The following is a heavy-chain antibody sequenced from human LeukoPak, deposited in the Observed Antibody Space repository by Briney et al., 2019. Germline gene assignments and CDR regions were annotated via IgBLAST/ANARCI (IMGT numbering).Heavy chain of an antibody. J-gene: IGHJ4*02. V-gene: IGHV4-59*01. CDR2: IYYSGST. CDR3: ARVVVAATPYFDY. Sequence: SETLSLTCTVSGGSISSYYWSWIRQPPGKGLEWIGYIYYSGSTNYNPSLKSRVTISVDTSKNPFSLKLSSVTAADTAVYYCARVVVAATPYFDYWGQGTLVTVSS. CDR1: GGSISSYY. D-gene: IGHD2-15*01.